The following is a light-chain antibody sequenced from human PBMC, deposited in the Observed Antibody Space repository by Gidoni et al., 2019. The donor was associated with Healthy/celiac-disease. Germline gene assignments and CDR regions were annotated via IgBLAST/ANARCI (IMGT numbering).Light chain of an antibody. CDR3: SSYTSSSTRV. CDR1: SSDVGGYNY. Sequence: QSALTQPASVSGSPGQSITISCNGTSSDVGGYNYVSWYQQHPGEAPKLMIYDVTNRPSGVSNRFSGSKSGNTASLTISGLQAEDEADYYCSSYTSSSTRVFGGGTKLTVL. J-gene: IGLJ3*02. CDR2: DVT. V-gene: IGLV2-14*01.